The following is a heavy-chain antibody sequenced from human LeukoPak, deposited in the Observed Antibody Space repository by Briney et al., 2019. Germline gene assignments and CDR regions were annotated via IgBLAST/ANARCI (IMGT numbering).Heavy chain of an antibody. Sequence: GGPLRLSCVASGFIFADYAVHWVRQVPGKGLEWVSLISGDGGSTYYADSVKGRFTISRDNSKNTVYLQMNSLRVEDTAVYYCAKDRGYWGQGTLVTVSS. CDR2: ISGDGGST. CDR1: GFIFADYA. CDR3: AKDRGY. J-gene: IGHJ4*02. V-gene: IGHV3-23*01.